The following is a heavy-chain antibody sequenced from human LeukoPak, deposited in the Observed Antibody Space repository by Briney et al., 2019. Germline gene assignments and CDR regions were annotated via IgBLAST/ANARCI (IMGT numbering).Heavy chain of an antibody. D-gene: IGHD3-10*01. J-gene: IGHJ5*02. CDR1: GFIFSTYW. Sequence: GGSLRLSCTASGFIFSTYWMSWVRQAPGKGLEWVANIKQDGSEKYYVDSVKGRFTISRDNAKNSLYLQMNSLRAEDTAVYYCARDRAHCGSGSGTRKFDPWGQGTLVTVSS. V-gene: IGHV3-7*01. CDR2: IKQDGSEK. CDR3: ARDRAHCGSGSGTRKFDP.